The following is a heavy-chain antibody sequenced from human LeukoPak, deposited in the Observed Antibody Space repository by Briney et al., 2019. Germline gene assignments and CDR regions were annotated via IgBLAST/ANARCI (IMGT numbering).Heavy chain of an antibody. V-gene: IGHV4-4*07. Sequence: PSETLSLTCTVSGRSISSYYWSWIRQPAGKGLEWIGRIYTSGSTNYNPSLKSRVTMSVDTSKNQFSLKLSSVTAADTAVYYCARDNRHSSSWYGMDVWGQGTKVTVSS. J-gene: IGHJ6*02. CDR2: IYTSGST. CDR3: ARDNRHSSSWYGMDV. D-gene: IGHD6-13*01. CDR1: GRSISSYY.